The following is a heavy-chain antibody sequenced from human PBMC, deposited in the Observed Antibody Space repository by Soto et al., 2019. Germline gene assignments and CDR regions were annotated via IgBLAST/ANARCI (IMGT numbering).Heavy chain of an antibody. CDR2: FYPNGII. CDR1: GASIRSYY. V-gene: IGHV4-4*07. D-gene: IGHD3-10*01. CDR3: ARVRYTLVRGVETSLWFDP. Sequence: QVQLQESGPGLVKPSETLSLTCSVFGASIRSYYWTWVRQPAGKGLEWIGLFYPNGIINYNPSLRSRVTMSADTSKNQVSLKLASVTAADTARYYCARVRYTLVRGVETSLWFDPWGQGTLVTVSS. J-gene: IGHJ5*02.